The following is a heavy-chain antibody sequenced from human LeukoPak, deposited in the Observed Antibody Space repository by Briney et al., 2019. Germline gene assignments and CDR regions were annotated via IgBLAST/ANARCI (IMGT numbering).Heavy chain of an antibody. CDR2: IYYTGKT. J-gene: IGHJ4*02. V-gene: IGHV4-61*03. CDR1: GDSFSNGNDY. CDR3: ARSQNYYGSGDY. D-gene: IGHD3-10*01. Sequence: AETLSLTCTVSGDSFSNGNDYWSWLRRPPGKALVWIGYIYYTGKTYYNPSLEGRVTILVDTSRNHFSVKLSSVTAADTAVYYCARSQNYYGSGDYWSQGTLVTVPS.